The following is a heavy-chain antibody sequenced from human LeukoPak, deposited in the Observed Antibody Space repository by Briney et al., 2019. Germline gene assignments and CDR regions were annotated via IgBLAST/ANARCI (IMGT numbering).Heavy chain of an antibody. CDR2: IYYSGST. CDR1: GFTFNSYA. Sequence: PGGLLRLCCAASGFTFNSYAMIWIRQPPRKGLERIGNIYYSGSTNYNPSLKSRVTISVDTSKNQFSLKLSSVTAADTAVYYCARDGPQWLAAFDYWGQGTLVTVPS. V-gene: IGHV4-59*01. D-gene: IGHD6-19*01. J-gene: IGHJ4*02. CDR3: ARDGPQWLAAFDY.